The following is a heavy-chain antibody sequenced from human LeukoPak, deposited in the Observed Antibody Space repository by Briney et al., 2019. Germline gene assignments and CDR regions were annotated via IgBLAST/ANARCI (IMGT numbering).Heavy chain of an antibody. J-gene: IGHJ2*01. CDR2: IPPRGSP. CDR1: RGSFSGFF. Sequence: SETLSLTCAVYRGSFSGFFWTWVRQPPGKGLEWIGDIPPRGSPNYNLSLKSRVTMSLDSSRDQFSLKLSLVTAADTAVYYCARGSWDLYSSGPYWYSDLWGPGTLVTVSS. V-gene: IGHV4-34*01. CDR3: ARGSWDLYSSGPYWYSDL. D-gene: IGHD5-18*01.